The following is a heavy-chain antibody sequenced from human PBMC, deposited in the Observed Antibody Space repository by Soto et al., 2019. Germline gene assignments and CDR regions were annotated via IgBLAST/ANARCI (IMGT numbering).Heavy chain of an antibody. CDR1: GYSFTSYW. CDR2: IDPSDSYT. V-gene: IGHV5-10-1*01. J-gene: IGHJ4*02. Sequence: PGESLRIYSKGSGYSFTSYWISWVRQIPGNGLCWMGRIDPSDSYTNYSPSFQGHVTISADKSISTAYLQWSSLKASDTAMYYCARHVRPTYCGGDCYSGPDYWGQGTLVTVSS. CDR3: ARHVRPTYCGGDCYSGPDY. D-gene: IGHD2-21*02.